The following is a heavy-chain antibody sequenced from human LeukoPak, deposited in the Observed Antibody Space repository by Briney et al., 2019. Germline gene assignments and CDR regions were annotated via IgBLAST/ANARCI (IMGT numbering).Heavy chain of an antibody. CDR3: ARDQTESYFDY. CDR2: ISGSGGST. Sequence: PGGSLRLSCAASGFTFNSYAMSWVRQAPGKGLEWVSTISGSGGSTYNADSVKGRFTISRDNSKNTLYLQMDTLRAEDTAVYYCARDQTESYFDYWGQGTLVTVSS. V-gene: IGHV3-23*01. J-gene: IGHJ4*02. D-gene: IGHD1-14*01. CDR1: GFTFNSYA.